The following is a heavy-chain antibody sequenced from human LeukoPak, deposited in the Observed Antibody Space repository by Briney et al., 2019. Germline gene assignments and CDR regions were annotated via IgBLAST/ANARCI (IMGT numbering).Heavy chain of an antibody. D-gene: IGHD1-26*01. Sequence: SETLSLTCTVSGGSITDYYWSWIRQPPGKGLEWIGYIYYSGNTNYNPSLKSRVTISVDTSKTQFYLRLSSVTAADTAMYYCARGGIKGSTGPRSFDYWGQGTLVTVSS. CDR3: ARGGIKGSTGPRSFDY. CDR1: GGSITDYY. V-gene: IGHV4-59*01. J-gene: IGHJ4*02. CDR2: IYYSGNT.